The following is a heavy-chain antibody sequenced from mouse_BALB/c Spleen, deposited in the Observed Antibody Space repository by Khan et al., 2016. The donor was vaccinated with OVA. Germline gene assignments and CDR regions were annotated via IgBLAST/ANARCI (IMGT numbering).Heavy chain of an antibody. D-gene: IGHD1-1*02. J-gene: IGHJ3*01. V-gene: IGHV5-4*02. CDR2: ISDGGSYT. CDR1: GFTFSDYY. Sequence: EVELVESGGGLVKPGGSLKLSCAASGFTFSDYYMYWVRRTPEQRLEWVATISDGGSYTYYPDSVKGRFTISRANAKNNLYLQMSSLRSEDTAMYYCARAGYGGFAYWGQGTLVTVSA. CDR3: ARAGYGGFAY.